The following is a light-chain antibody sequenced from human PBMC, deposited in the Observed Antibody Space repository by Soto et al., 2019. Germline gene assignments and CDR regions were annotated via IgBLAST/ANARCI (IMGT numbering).Light chain of an antibody. CDR1: QSISSY. V-gene: IGKV1-39*01. Sequence: DIQMTQSPSSLSASEADRVTITCRASQSISSYLNWYQQKPGKAPNLXIDDXSSLQRGGPSRFSGSGSGTDFTLTISSLQPEDFSNYYCQQSYSTPRAFGGGTKVDIK. J-gene: IGKJ4*02. CDR2: DXS. CDR3: QQSYSTPRA.